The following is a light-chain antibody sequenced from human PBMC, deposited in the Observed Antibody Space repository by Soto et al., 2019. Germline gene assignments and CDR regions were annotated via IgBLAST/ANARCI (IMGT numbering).Light chain of an antibody. J-gene: IGKJ4*01. CDR2: DAS. CDR1: QSVSSY. V-gene: IGKV3-11*01. Sequence: EIVVTQSPATLSLSPGERATLSCRASQSVSSYLAWYQQKPGQAPRLLIYDASNRATGIPDSFSRSESGTYFTITISRLEPEDLAVHYCQQRSNWQGATFGGGTKVEIK. CDR3: QQRSNWQGAT.